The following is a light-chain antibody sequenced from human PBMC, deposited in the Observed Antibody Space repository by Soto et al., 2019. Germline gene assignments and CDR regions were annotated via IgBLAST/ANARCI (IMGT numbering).Light chain of an antibody. CDR1: QSVSRY. Sequence: EAVLTQSPATLSLSPGERANLSCRASQSVSRYLTWYQQKPGQGPRLLIYGASNRANGIPARFSGSGSGTDFTLTISSLEPEDFAVYYCQQHSNWPSLTFGGGTKVEIK. J-gene: IGKJ4*01. CDR2: GAS. CDR3: QQHSNWPSLT. V-gene: IGKV3-11*01.